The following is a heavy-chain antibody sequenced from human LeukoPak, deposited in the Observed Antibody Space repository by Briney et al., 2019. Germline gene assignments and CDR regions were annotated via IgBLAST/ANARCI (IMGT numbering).Heavy chain of an antibody. D-gene: IGHD6-19*01. J-gene: IGHJ4*02. CDR3: ARPRVHSSGWYYYFDY. CDR1: GYTFTSYG. V-gene: IGHV1-18*01. CDR2: ISAYNGNT. Sequence: ASVKVSCKASGYTFTSYGIIWVRQAPGQGLEWMGWISAYNGNTNYAKKFQGRVTMTTDTSTSTAYMELRSLRFDDTAVYYCARPRVHSSGWYYYFDYWGQGTLVTVSS.